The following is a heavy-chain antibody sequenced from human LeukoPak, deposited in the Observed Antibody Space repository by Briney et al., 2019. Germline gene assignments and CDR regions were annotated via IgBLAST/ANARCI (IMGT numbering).Heavy chain of an antibody. CDR3: ASEAARGVTMDWFDP. Sequence: KPSETLSLTCTVSGGSISSYYWSWIRQPPGKGLEWIGYIYYSGSTNYNPSLKSRVTISVDTSKNQFSLKLSSVTAADTAVYYCASEAARGVTMDWFDPWGQGTLVTVSS. CDR1: GGSISSYY. V-gene: IGHV4-59*01. CDR2: IYYSGST. D-gene: IGHD6-6*01. J-gene: IGHJ5*02.